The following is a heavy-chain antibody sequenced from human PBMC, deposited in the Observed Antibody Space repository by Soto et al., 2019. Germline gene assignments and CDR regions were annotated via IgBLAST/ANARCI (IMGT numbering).Heavy chain of an antibody. CDR3: ARERALWFGESDAFDI. Sequence: QVQLVESGGGVVQPGRSLRLSCAASGFTFSSYGMHWVRQAPGKGLEWVAVIWYDGSNKYYADSVKGRFTISRDNSKNTLYLQMNSLRAEDTAVYYCARERALWFGESDAFDIWGQGTMVTVSS. D-gene: IGHD3-10*01. V-gene: IGHV3-33*01. CDR1: GFTFSSYG. CDR2: IWYDGSNK. J-gene: IGHJ3*02.